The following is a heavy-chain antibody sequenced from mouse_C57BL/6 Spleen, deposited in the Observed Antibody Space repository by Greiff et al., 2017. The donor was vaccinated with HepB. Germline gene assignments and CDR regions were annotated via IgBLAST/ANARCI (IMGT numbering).Heavy chain of an antibody. CDR1: GYTFTDYN. Sequence: EVQLQQSGPELVKPGASVKIPCKASGYTFTDYNMDWVKQSHGKSLEWIGDINPNNGGTIYNQKFKGKATLTVDKSSSTAYMELRSLTSEDTAVYYCARTPYFHYAMDYWGQGTSVTVSS. CDR3: ARTPYFHYAMDY. CDR2: INPNNGGT. D-gene: IGHD6-5*01. V-gene: IGHV1-18*01. J-gene: IGHJ4*01.